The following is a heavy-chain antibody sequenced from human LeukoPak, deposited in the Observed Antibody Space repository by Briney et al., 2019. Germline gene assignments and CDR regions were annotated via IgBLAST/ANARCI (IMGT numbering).Heavy chain of an antibody. CDR2: IYPGDSDT. CDR3: ARQEGKRYCSGGSCYWLDWFDP. Sequence: GESLKISCKGSGYIFTSYWIGWVRQMPGKGLEWMGIIYPGDSDTRYSPSFQGQVTISADKSISTAYLQWSSLKASDTAMYYCARQEGKRYCSGGSCYWLDWFDPWGQGTLVTVSS. J-gene: IGHJ5*02. CDR1: GYIFTSYW. V-gene: IGHV5-51*01. D-gene: IGHD2-15*01.